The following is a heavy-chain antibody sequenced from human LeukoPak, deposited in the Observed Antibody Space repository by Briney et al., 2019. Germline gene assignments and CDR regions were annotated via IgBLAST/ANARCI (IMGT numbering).Heavy chain of an antibody. CDR1: GFTFSTHW. CDR2: IKQDGSEK. D-gene: IGHD1-26*01. J-gene: IGHJ4*02. V-gene: IGHV3-7*01. CDR3: VRESGGTYGYDY. Sequence: PGGSLTLSCAASGFTFSTHWLSWVRQAPGKGLEWVANIKQDGSEKYHMDSVKGRFTISRDNAKHATYIQMSSLRAEDPAINFCVRESGGTYGYDYWGQGILVTVSS.